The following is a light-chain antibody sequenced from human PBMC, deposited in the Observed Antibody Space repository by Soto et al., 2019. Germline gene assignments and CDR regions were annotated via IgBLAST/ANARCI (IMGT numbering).Light chain of an antibody. CDR3: QQYNEWPLT. CDR2: GAS. V-gene: IGKV3-15*01. Sequence: EIVMTQARGTLSVSPWGRATLSCSASQSVSSDLAWYQQKPGQAPRLLIYGASTRATGIPATFSGSGSGTEFTLTNTSLQSERFAGYYCQQYNEWPLTFGGGAKGGYQ. CDR1: QSVSSD. J-gene: IGKJ4*01.